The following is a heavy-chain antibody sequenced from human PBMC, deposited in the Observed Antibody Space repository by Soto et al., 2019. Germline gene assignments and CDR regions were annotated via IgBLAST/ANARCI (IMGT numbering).Heavy chain of an antibody. J-gene: IGHJ6*02. V-gene: IGHV1-46*01. Sequence: ASVKVSCKASGYTFTSYFMHWVRQAPGQGLEWMGIINPSGGSTSYAQKFQGRVTMTRDTSTSTVYIELSSLRSEDTAVYYCARNYDSSGYDYYYGMDVWGQGTTVTVSS. D-gene: IGHD3-22*01. CDR1: GYTFTSYF. CDR3: ARNYDSSGYDYYYGMDV. CDR2: INPSGGST.